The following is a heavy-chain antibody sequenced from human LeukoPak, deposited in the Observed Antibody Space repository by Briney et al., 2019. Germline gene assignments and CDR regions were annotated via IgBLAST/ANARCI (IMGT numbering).Heavy chain of an antibody. CDR2: INHSGST. CDR1: GGSISTYY. D-gene: IGHD1-14*01. Sequence: SETLSLICTVSGGSISTYYWSWIRLPPGKGLEWIGEINHSGSTNYNPAPKSRVTISVDTSKNQFSLKLSSVTAADTAVYYCAREWGPESYWGQGTLVTVSS. CDR3: AREWGPESY. V-gene: IGHV4-34*01. J-gene: IGHJ4*02.